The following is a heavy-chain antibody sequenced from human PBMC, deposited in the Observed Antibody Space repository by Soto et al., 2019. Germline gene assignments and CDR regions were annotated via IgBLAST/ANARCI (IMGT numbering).Heavy chain of an antibody. J-gene: IGHJ6*02. CDR3: AREMLMGYCSGGSCYKTRYYYYGMDV. V-gene: IGHV1-18*01. CDR1: GYTFTSYG. Sequence: EASVKVSCKASGYTFTSYGISWVRQAPGQGLEWMGWISAYNGNTNYAQKLQGRVTMTTDTSTSTAYMELRSLRSDDTAVYYCAREMLMGYCSGGSCYKTRYYYYGMDVWGQGTTVTVSS. D-gene: IGHD2-15*01. CDR2: ISAYNGNT.